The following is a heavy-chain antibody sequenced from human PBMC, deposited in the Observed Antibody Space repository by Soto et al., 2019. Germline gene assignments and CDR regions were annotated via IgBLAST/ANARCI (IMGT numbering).Heavy chain of an antibody. CDR1: GYTFTSYG. CDR2: ISAYNGNT. J-gene: IGHJ6*03. D-gene: IGHD3-3*01. Sequence: ASVKVSCKASGYTFTSYGISWVRQAPGQGLEWMGWISAYNGNTNYAQKLQGRVTMTTDTSTSTAYMELRSLRSDDTAVYYCARSMSHYDFWSGAYYYYMDVWGKGTTVTVSS. CDR3: ARSMSHYDFWSGAYYYYMDV. V-gene: IGHV1-18*01.